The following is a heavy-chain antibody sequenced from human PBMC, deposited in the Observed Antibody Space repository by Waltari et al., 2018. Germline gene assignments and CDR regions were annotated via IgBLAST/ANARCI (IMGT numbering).Heavy chain of an antibody. J-gene: IGHJ4*02. V-gene: IGHV3-53*01. Sequence: EVQLVESGGGLIQPGGSLRLSCAASGFPVSRTYLSWVRQAPGKGLEWVSVIYSGGSTYYADSVKGRFTISRDNSKNTLYLQMNSLRAEDTAVYYCARVYRWELLAHFDYWGQGTLVTVSS. CDR2: IYSGGST. CDR3: ARVYRWELLAHFDY. CDR1: GFPVSRTY. D-gene: IGHD1-26*01.